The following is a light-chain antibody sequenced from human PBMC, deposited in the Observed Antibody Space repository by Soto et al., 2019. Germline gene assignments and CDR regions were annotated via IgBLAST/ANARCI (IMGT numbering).Light chain of an antibody. Sequence: EIVLTQSPGTLSLSLGERAILACRASQSISSTSLAWYQQKPGQAPRLLIYGASTRATGIPDRFSGSESGTDCTLTISRLEPEDVVVYYCQQYGNSPFTLGQGTRLEIK. CDR3: QQYGNSPFT. J-gene: IGKJ5*01. V-gene: IGKV3-20*01. CDR2: GAS. CDR1: QSISSTS.